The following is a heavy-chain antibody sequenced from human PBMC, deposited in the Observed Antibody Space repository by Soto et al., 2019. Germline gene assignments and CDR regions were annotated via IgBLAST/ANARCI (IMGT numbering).Heavy chain of an antibody. Sequence: QLQLQESGPGLVKPSETLSLTCTVSGGSISSSSYYWGWIRQPPGKGLEWIGSIYYSGSTYYNPSLKSRVTISVDTSKNQFDLKVSSVTAADTAVYYCARHPLWLPDNPENYFDYWGQGTLVTVSS. CDR1: GGSISSSSYY. J-gene: IGHJ4*02. D-gene: IGHD6-19*01. V-gene: IGHV4-39*01. CDR2: IYYSGST. CDR3: ARHPLWLPDNPENYFDY.